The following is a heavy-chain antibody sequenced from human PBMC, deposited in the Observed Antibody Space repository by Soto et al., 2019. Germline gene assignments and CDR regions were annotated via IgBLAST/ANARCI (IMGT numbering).Heavy chain of an antibody. V-gene: IGHV3-23*01. CDR2: ISASGGNT. CDR3: AKEPTSTVEGAFDL. D-gene: IGHD4-17*01. Sequence: EVQLLESGGGLVQPGGSLRLSCTGYGFIFSTFAMSWVRQAPGKGLEWLSAISASGGNTYYPDSVKGRFTISRDISENTLYLQMSSLGGEDTAVYHCAKEPTSTVEGAFDLWGRGTMVTVSS. J-gene: IGHJ3*01. CDR1: GFIFSTFA.